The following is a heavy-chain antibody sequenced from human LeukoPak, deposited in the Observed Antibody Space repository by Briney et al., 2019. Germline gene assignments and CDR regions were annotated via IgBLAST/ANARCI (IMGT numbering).Heavy chain of an antibody. CDR3: AKDGYGSGSYYYFDY. Sequence: TGGSLRLSCAASGFTFSSYAMSWVRQAPGKGLEWVSAISGSGGSTYYADSVKGRFTISRDNSKNTLYLQMNSLRAEDTAVYYCAKDGYGSGSYYYFDYWGQGTLVTVSS. J-gene: IGHJ4*02. CDR2: ISGSGGST. V-gene: IGHV3-23*01. CDR1: GFTFSSYA. D-gene: IGHD3-10*01.